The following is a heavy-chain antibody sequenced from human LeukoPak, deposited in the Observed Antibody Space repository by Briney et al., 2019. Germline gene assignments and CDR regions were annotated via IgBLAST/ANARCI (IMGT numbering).Heavy chain of an antibody. CDR1: GYTFTSYG. CDR2: ISAYNGNT. J-gene: IGHJ5*02. Sequence: ASVKVSCKASGYTFTSYGISWVRQAPGQGLEWMGWISAYNGNTIYAQKLQGRVTMTTDTSTSTAYMALRSLRSDDTAVYYCARDGLRIGYCTNGACYSNNWFDPWGQGTLVTVSS. V-gene: IGHV1-18*01. D-gene: IGHD2-8*01. CDR3: ARDGLRIGYCTNGACYSNNWFDP.